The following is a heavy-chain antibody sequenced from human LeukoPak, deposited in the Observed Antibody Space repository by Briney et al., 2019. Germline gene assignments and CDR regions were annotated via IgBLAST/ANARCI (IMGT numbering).Heavy chain of an antibody. CDR3: ARDGVRSGYHEGPDY. D-gene: IGHD3-22*01. CDR2: IRYDGSNK. V-gene: IGHV3-33*01. J-gene: IGHJ4*02. CDR1: GFTFSSYG. Sequence: GGSLRLSCAASGFTFSSYGMHWVRQAPGKGLEWVAVIRYDGSNKYLADSVKGRFTISRDNSKNTLYLQMNSLRAEDTAVYYCARDGVRSGYHEGPDYWGQGTLVTVSS.